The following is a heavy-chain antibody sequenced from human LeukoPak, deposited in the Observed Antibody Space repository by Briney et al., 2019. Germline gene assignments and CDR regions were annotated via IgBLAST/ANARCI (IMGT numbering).Heavy chain of an antibody. V-gene: IGHV1-2*02. CDR3: ARGTAYTEHSFFDY. D-gene: IGHD3-16*01. CDR1: AYTFTGYY. J-gene: IGHJ4*02. Sequence: ASVKVSCKASAYTFTGYYMHWVRQAPGQGLEWMAWINPNTGVTNYAQNFQGRVTMTWDTSISTAYMGLSRLKSDDTAIYYCARGTAYTEHSFFDYWGQGTLVTVSS. CDR2: INPNTGVT.